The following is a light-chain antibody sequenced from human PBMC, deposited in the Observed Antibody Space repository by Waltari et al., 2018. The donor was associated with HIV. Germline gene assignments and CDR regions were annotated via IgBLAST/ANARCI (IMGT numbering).Light chain of an antibody. CDR3: SSYPSGSVL. V-gene: IGLV2-14*03. J-gene: IGLJ2*01. Sequence: SALTQPASVSGSPGQSITISCTVSSSYVTDYSFVSWYQPHTGEAPKLIIYEVNSRPSGISDRVSVSSSGNTASLISAGLQAEDEADYYCSSYPSGSVLFGGGTKLTVL. CDR1: SSYVTDYSF. CDR2: EVN.